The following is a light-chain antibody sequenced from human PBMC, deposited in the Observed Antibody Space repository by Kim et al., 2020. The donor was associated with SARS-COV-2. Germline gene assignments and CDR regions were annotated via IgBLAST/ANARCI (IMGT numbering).Light chain of an antibody. CDR3: QSADNSGAVV. Sequence: SSELTQPPSVSVSPGQTARISCSGDALANKYAYWYQQKPGQAPVMLTFKDTERPSGIPERFSGSTSGTAVTLIIGGVQAQDEADYYCQSADNSGAVVFGGGTQLTVL. CDR1: ALANKY. CDR2: KDT. V-gene: IGLV3-25*03. J-gene: IGLJ3*02.